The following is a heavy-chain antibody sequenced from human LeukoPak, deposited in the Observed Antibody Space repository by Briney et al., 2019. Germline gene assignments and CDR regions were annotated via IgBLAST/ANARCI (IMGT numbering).Heavy chain of an antibody. CDR1: GGTFSSYA. J-gene: IGHJ4*02. V-gene: IGHV1-69*04. Sequence: ASVKVSCKASGGTFSSYAISWVRQAPGQGLEWMGRIIPILGIANYEQKFQGRVTITADKSTSTAYMELSSLRSEDTAVYYCASLDVSYYYSSGRLASYWGQGTLVTVSS. D-gene: IGHD3-10*01. CDR3: ASLDVSYYYSSGRLASY. CDR2: IIPILGIA.